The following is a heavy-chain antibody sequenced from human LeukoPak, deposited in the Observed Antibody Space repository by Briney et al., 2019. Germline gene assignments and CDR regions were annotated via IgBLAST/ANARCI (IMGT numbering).Heavy chain of an antibody. CDR2: ISDGGTNT. J-gene: IGHJ4*02. CDR3: AKRLKNTFDY. Sequence: GGSLRLSCAASGFTFSSYTRNGVRQAPGKGREWVSTISDGGTNTPYADSVKGRFTISTADSPNTLYLQMNRLRAADTAVFYCAKRLKNTFDYWGQGTPVTVSS. CDR1: GFTFSSYT. D-gene: IGHD6-25*01. V-gene: IGHV3-23*01.